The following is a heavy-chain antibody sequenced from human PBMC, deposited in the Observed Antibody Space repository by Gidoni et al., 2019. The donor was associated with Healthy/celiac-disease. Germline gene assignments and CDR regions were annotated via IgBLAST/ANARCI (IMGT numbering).Heavy chain of an antibody. J-gene: IGHJ4*02. Sequence: QVQLQQWGAGLLKPSETLSLTCAVYGGSFSGYYWSWIRQPPGKGLEWIGEINHSGSTNYNPSLKSRVTISVDTSKNQFSLKLSSVTAADTAVYYCASLTIFGVSLDYWGQGTLVTVSS. CDR1: GGSFSGYY. CDR2: INHSGST. D-gene: IGHD3-3*01. V-gene: IGHV4-34*01. CDR3: ASLTIFGVSLDY.